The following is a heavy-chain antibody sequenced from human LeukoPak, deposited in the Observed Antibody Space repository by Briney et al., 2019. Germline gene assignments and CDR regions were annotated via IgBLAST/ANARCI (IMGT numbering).Heavy chain of an antibody. V-gene: IGHV1-18*01. J-gene: IGHJ5*02. CDR3: ARDGEFPDYDFWSGPLNWFDP. Sequence: ASVKVSRKASGYTFTSYGISWVRQAPGQGLEWMGWISAYNGNTNYAQKLQGRVTMTTDTSTSTAYMELRSLRSDDTAVYYCARDGEFPDYDFWSGPLNWFDPWGQGTLVTVSS. D-gene: IGHD3-3*01. CDR2: ISAYNGNT. CDR1: GYTFTSYG.